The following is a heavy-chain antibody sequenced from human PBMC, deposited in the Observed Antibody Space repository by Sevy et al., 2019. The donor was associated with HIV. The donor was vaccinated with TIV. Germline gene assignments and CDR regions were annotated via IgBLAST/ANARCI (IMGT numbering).Heavy chain of an antibody. V-gene: IGHV1-24*01. J-gene: IGHJ4*02. Sequence: ASVKVSCKVSGYTLTQLSMHWVRQAPGKGLEWMGGFDPEDGKTIYAQKFQGRLTMTEDTSTDTAYMQLHSRRSEDTAVYYCATGREYYNDNSGYFDYWGQGTLVTVSS. CDR1: GYTLTQLS. CDR3: ATGREYYNDNSGYFDY. D-gene: IGHD3-22*01. CDR2: FDPEDGKT.